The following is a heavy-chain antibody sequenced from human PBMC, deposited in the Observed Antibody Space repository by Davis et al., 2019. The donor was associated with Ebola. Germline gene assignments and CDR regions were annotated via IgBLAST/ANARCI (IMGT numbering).Heavy chain of an antibody. Sequence: SVKVSCKASGYTFNTHAIHWVRQAPGQSLEWMGWINADNGDRFYSQRFRDRLTISRDTSASTVYMELTGLRSEDTAVYYCARDQLRGLVLFYYFDYWGQGTLVTVSS. CDR3: ARDQLRGLVLFYYFDY. V-gene: IGHV1-3*01. CDR2: INADNGDR. D-gene: IGHD3-10*01. CDR1: GYTFNTHA. J-gene: IGHJ4*02.